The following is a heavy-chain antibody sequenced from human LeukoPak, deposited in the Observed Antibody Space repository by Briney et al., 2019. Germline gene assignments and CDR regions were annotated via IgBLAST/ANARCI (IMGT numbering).Heavy chain of an antibody. CDR2: IYHSGSP. D-gene: IGHD3-3*01. CDR3: ARPISSQGYFGVVID. J-gene: IGHJ4*02. V-gene: IGHV4-38-2*01. Sequence: PSETLSLTCAVSGYSTSSASYWGWIRQPPGKGLEWIGNIYHSGSPYYNPSLKSRVTISVDTSKNQFSLNVRPVTAAHTTVYYCARPISSQGYFGVVIDWGQGTLVTVSS. CDR1: GYSTSSASY.